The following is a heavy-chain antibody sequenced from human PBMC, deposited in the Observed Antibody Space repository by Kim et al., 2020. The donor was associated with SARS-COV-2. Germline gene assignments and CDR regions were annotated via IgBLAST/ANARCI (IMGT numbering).Heavy chain of an antibody. D-gene: IGHD3-10*01. Sequence: SETLSLTCAVYGGSFSGYYWSWIRQPPGKGLEWIGEINHSGSTNYNPSLKSRVTISVDTSKNQFSLKLSSVTAADTAVYYCARGPGFMAYYYYYYGMDVWGQGTTVTVSS. J-gene: IGHJ6*02. CDR3: ARGPGFMAYYYYYYGMDV. CDR1: GGSFSGYY. V-gene: IGHV4-34*01. CDR2: INHSGST.